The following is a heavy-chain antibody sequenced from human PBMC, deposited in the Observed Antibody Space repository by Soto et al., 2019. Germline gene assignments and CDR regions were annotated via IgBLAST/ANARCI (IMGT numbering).Heavy chain of an antibody. CDR1: GGSVRSGDYY. CDR3: ARVNRNLEPTLCFDP. V-gene: IGHV4-30-4*01. Sequence: PSETLSLTCSVSGGSVRSGDYYWSWIRQPPGKGLEWIGYIYYSGNTYYNPSLTSRVTISVDMSKNKFSLNLSSVTAADTAVYYCARVNRNLEPTLCFDPWGQGTLVTVSS. D-gene: IGHD1-1*01. J-gene: IGHJ5*02. CDR2: IYYSGNT.